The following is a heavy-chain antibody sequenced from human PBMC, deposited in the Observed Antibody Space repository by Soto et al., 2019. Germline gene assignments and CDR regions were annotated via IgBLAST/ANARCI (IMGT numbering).Heavy chain of an antibody. CDR3: AIYRDTGGNVGGRDV. D-gene: IGHD3-16*02. Sequence: ASVKVSCKASGGTFSSYAISWVRQAPGQGLEWMGGIIPIFGTANYAQKFQGRVTITADESTSTAYMELSSLRSEDTAVYYCAIYRDTGGNVGGRDVLGHGTPVTGS. V-gene: IGHV1-69*13. CDR1: GGTFSSYA. J-gene: IGHJ6*02. CDR2: IIPIFGTA.